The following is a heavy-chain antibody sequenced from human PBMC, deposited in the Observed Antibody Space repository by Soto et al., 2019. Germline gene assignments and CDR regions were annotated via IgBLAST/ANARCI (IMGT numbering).Heavy chain of an antibody. CDR2: IYPSGTG. Sequence: SETLSLTCTVSGGSMNYCYWSCIRQPPGRGLEWIGYIYPSGTGDYNPSLKSRVTLSVDTSKSQVSLNMSSVTAADTAVYYCARETAIISAPTMDYALALWGQRPMATLPS. V-gene: IGHV4-59*01. J-gene: IGHJ3*01. D-gene: IGHD2-2*01. CDR3: ARETAIISAPTMDYALAL. CDR1: GGSMNYCY.